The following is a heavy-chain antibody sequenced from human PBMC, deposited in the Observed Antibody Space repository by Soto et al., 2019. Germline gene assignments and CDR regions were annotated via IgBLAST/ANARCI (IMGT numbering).Heavy chain of an antibody. Sequence: EVQLLESGGGLVQPGGSLRLSCAASGFTFSSYAMSWVRQAPGKGLEWVSAISGSGGSTYYADSVKGRFTISRDNSKNPVYLQMNSLRARETGVNLCAKGFDKPGAFDIWGQGKNGNVS. J-gene: IGHJ3*02. CDR2: ISGSGGST. CDR3: AKGFDKPGAFDI. D-gene: IGHD3-9*01. CDR1: GFTFSSYA. V-gene: IGHV3-23*01.